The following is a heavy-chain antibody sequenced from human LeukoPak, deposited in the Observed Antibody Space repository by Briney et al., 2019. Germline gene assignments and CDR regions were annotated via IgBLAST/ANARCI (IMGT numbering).Heavy chain of an antibody. CDR1: GYTFTSYD. Sequence: ASVKVSCKASGYTFTSYDINWVRQATGQGIEWMGWMNPNSGNTGYAQKFQGRVTMTRNTSISTAYMELSSLRSEDTAVYYCARSIHSKTSFYYYMDVWGKGTTVTVSS. J-gene: IGHJ6*03. V-gene: IGHV1-8*01. CDR2: MNPNSGNT. D-gene: IGHD4-11*01. CDR3: ARSIHSKTSFYYYMDV.